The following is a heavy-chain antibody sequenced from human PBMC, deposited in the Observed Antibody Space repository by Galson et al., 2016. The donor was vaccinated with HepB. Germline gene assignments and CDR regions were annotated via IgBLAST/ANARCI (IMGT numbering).Heavy chain of an antibody. CDR2: IYHSGIS. D-gene: IGHD3-22*01. Sequence: ETLSLTCAVSGGSISYNYWWSWVRQPPGQGLVWIGQIYHSGISNYNPSLKSRVSISVDKSKNHFSLQLTSVTAADTAIYFCAKSRYSDTTGYFFPDFWGQGTLVTVSS. J-gene: IGHJ4*02. CDR1: GGSISYNYW. CDR3: AKSRYSDTTGYFFPDF. V-gene: IGHV4-4*01.